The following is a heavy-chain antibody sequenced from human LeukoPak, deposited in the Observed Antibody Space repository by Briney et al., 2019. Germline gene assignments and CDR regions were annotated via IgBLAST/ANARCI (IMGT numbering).Heavy chain of an antibody. CDR2: IYYSGTT. V-gene: IGHV4-31*03. J-gene: IGHJ4*02. Sequence: SQTLSLTCTVSGGSIISGGYYWSWIRQHPGKGLEWIGYIYYSGTTYYNPSLKSRVTISVDTSNNQFSLKVTSETAADTAVYYCAKSGDGYNFDYWGQGTLVTVSS. CDR1: GGSIISGGYY. D-gene: IGHD5-24*01. CDR3: AKSGDGYNFDY.